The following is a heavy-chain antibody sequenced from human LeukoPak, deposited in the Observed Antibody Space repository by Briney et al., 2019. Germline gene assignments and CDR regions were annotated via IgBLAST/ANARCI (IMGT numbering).Heavy chain of an antibody. Sequence: QTGGSLRLSCADSGFTFSSYAMSWVRQAPGKGLEWVSAISGSGGSTYYADSVKGRFTISRDNSKNTLYLQMNSLRAEDTAVYYCAKDSGSYGPFDYWGQGTLVTVSS. CDR2: ISGSGGST. J-gene: IGHJ4*02. V-gene: IGHV3-23*01. CDR3: AKDSGSYGPFDY. D-gene: IGHD1-26*01. CDR1: GFTFSSYA.